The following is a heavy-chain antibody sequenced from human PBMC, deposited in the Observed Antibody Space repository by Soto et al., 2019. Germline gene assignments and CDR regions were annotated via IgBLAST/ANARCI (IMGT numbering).Heavy chain of an antibody. CDR2: ISAYNGNT. Sequence: ASVKVSCKASGYTFTSYGISWVRQAPGQGLEWMGWISAYNGNTNYAQKLQGRVTMTTDTSTSTAYMELRSLRSDDTAVYYCARGNFCSGGSCYFLPGNYYYYYCMDVWGQGTTVTVSS. D-gene: IGHD2-15*01. CDR3: ARGNFCSGGSCYFLPGNYYYYYCMDV. J-gene: IGHJ6*02. CDR1: GYTFTSYG. V-gene: IGHV1-18*01.